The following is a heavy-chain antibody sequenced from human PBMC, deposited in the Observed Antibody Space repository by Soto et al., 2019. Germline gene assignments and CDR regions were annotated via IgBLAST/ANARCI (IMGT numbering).Heavy chain of an antibody. CDR1: GVTFSSYS. CDR2: ISSSSSYI. J-gene: IGHJ4*02. D-gene: IGHD6-19*01. V-gene: IGHV3-21*01. Sequence: PGGSLKLSCAASGVTFSSYSMNWVRQDPGKGLEWVSSISSSSSYIYYADSVKGRFTISRDNAKNSLYLQMNSLRAEDTAVYYCAMASGLRPENNFDYWGQGTLVTVSS. CDR3: AMASGLRPENNFDY.